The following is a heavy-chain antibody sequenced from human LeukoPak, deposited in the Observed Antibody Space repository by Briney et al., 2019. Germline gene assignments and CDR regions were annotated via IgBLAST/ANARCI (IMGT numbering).Heavy chain of an antibody. Sequence: GGSLRLSCAASGFTFSSYGMHWVRQAPGKGLEWVAFIRYDGSNKYYADSVKGRFTISRDNSKNTLYLQMNSLRAEDTAVYYCARASSSNYDILTGYWHYYYYYYMDVWGKGTTVTISS. D-gene: IGHD3-9*01. CDR2: IRYDGSNK. CDR3: ARASSSNYDILTGYWHYYYYYYMDV. CDR1: GFTFSSYG. J-gene: IGHJ6*03. V-gene: IGHV3-30*02.